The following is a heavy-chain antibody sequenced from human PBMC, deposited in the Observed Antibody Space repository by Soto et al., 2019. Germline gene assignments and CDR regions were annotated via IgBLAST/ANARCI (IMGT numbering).Heavy chain of an antibody. D-gene: IGHD2-15*01. V-gene: IGHV3-23*01. CDR3: AKRSGSSFYSHFDY. J-gene: IGHJ4*02. Sequence: PGGSLRLSCAASGFTSSSYAMSWVRQAPGKGLEWVSYIGTSGANTYYADSVKGRFTISRDNSKNSLYLQMNSLRAEDTAVYYCAKRSGSSFYSHFDYWGRGTLVTVSS. CDR2: IGTSGANT. CDR1: GFTSSSYA.